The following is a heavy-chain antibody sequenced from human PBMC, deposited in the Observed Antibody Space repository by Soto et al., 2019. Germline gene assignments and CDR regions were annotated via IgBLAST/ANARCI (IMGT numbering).Heavy chain of an antibody. CDR3: AKGTAPSYCGGDCYPHDEYFQH. CDR2: ISAYNGNT. CDR1: GYTFTSYG. D-gene: IGHD2-21*02. V-gene: IGHV1-18*01. J-gene: IGHJ1*01. Sequence: GASVKVSCKASGYTFTSYGISWVRQAPGQGLEWMGWISAYNGNTNYAQKFQGWVTMTRDTSISTAYMELSRLRSDDTAVYYCAKGTAPSYCGGDCYPHDEYFQHWGQGTLVTVSS.